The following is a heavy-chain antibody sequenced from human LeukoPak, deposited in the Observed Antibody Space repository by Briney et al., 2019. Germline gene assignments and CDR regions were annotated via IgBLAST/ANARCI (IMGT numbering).Heavy chain of an antibody. CDR1: GGSISIYY. V-gene: IGHV4-59*01. CDR2: IYYSGST. D-gene: IGHD3-22*01. Sequence: PSETLSLTCTVSGGSISIYYWTWIRQPPGKGLEWIGYIYYSGSTNYNPSLKSRVTISVDTSKNQFSLKLSSVTAADTAVYYCASSYYDSSGPNYWGQGTLVTVSS. CDR3: ASSYYDSSGPNY. J-gene: IGHJ4*02.